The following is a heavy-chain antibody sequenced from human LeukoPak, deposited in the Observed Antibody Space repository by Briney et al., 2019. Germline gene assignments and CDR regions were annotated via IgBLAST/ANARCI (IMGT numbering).Heavy chain of an antibody. D-gene: IGHD5-18*01. V-gene: IGHV3-30*04. CDR3: ARGCSYGSEGYFDY. CDR2: ISYDGSNK. J-gene: IGHJ4*02. CDR1: GYTFSSYA. Sequence: GRSLRLSCAASGYTFSSYAMHWVRQAPGKGLEWVAVISYDGSNKYYADSVKGRFTISRDNSKNTLYLQMNSLRAEDTAVYYCARGCSYGSEGYFDYWGQGTLVTVSS.